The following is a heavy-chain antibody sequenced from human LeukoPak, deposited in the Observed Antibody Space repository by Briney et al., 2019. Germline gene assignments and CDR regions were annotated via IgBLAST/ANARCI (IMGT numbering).Heavy chain of an antibody. CDR1: GGSISSYY. V-gene: IGHV4-59*01. CDR2: IYYSGST. CDR3: ARLGNYDFWSGYYNAFDI. J-gene: IGHJ3*02. Sequence: SETLSLTCTVSGGSISSYYWSWIRQPPGKGLEWIGYIYYSGSTNYNPSLKSRVTISVDTSKNQFSLKLSSVTAADTAVYYCARLGNYDFWSGYYNAFDIWGQGTMVTVSS. D-gene: IGHD3-3*01.